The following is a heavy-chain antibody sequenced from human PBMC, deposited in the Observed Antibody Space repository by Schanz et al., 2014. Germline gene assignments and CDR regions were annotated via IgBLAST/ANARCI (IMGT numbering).Heavy chain of an antibody. Sequence: QVQLQESGPGLVKPSETLSLTCTVSGGSISSFYWSWIRQPAGKGLEWIGRIYTNGSTKYNPSLKSRVTMSVDTSKNQFSLKLSSVTAADTAVYYCARVGRSSSSPHGSSGDYWGQGTLVTVSS. CDR1: GGSISSFY. D-gene: IGHD6-6*01. V-gene: IGHV4-4*07. CDR2: IYTNGST. CDR3: ARVGRSSSSPHGSSGDY. J-gene: IGHJ4*02.